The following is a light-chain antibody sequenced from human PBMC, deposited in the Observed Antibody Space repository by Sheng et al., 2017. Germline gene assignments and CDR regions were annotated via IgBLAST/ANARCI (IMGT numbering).Light chain of an antibody. CDR2: AAS. V-gene: IGKV1-39*01. CDR3: QQSYSTLTFT. Sequence: DIQMTQSPSSLSASVGDRVTISCRASQTISNYLNWYQHKPGKVPKLLIYAASSLQNGVPSRFSGRGSGTDFTLTISSLQPEDFATYYCQQSYSTLTFTFGPGTKLDFK. J-gene: IGKJ3*01. CDR1: QTISNY.